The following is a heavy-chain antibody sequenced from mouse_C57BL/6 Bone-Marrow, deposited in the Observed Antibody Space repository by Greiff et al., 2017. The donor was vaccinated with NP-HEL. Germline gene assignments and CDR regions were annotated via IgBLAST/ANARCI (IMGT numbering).Heavy chain of an antibody. D-gene: IGHD1-1*01. Sequence: QVQLQQPGAELVRPGTSVKLSCKASGYTFTSYWMHWVKQRPGQGLEWIGVIDPSDSYTNYNQKFKGKATLTVDTSSSTAYMQLSSLTSEDSAVYYCAREVFITTGEGYFDVWGTGTTVTVSS. CDR1: GYTFTSYW. CDR2: IDPSDSYT. V-gene: IGHV1-59*01. CDR3: AREVFITTGEGYFDV. J-gene: IGHJ1*03.